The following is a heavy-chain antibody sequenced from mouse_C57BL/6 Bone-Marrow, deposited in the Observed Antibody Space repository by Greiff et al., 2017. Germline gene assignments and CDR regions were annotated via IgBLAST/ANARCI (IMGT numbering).Heavy chain of an antibody. CDR3: ARPTVVEDYFDY. CDR1: GYTFTSYW. D-gene: IGHD1-1*01. Sequence: QVQLQQPGAELVRPGTSVKLSCKASGYTFTSYWMHWVKQRPGQGLEWIGVIDPSDSYTNYNQKFKGKATLTVDTSSSTAYMQLSSLTSEDSAVYACARPTVVEDYFDYGGQGTTLTVSS. CDR2: IDPSDSYT. V-gene: IGHV1-59*01. J-gene: IGHJ2*01.